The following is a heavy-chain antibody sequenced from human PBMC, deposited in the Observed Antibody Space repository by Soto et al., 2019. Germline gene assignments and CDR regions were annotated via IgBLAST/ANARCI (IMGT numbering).Heavy chain of an antibody. CDR2: IYHTGTL. D-gene: IGHD6-6*01. V-gene: IGHV4-30-2*01. Sequence: SETLSLPCNVSGGSITSSEYSWNWIRQAPGKGLEWIGFIYHTGTLYYNPSLKSRVTISLDRSENLFSLKLSSVTAADTAVYFCARYHYRSPSPNDFESWDQG. J-gene: IGHJ4*02. CDR3: ARYHYRSPSPNDFES. CDR1: GGSITSSEYS.